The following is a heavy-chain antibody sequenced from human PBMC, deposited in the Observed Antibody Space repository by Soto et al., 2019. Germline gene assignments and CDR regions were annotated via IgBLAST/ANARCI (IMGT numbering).Heavy chain of an antibody. J-gene: IGHJ4*02. Sequence: QVQLVESGGGEVQPGRSLRLSCAASGFSLSNYGMHWVRQAPGKGLEWVAVISYHGRDEYYADSVKGRFTISRDTSKNTLYLQMNTLRPEDTAVYYCVKDHLMNTVTTGGYWGQGTLVTVSS. CDR2: ISYHGRDE. CDR3: VKDHLMNTVTTGGY. V-gene: IGHV3-30*18. D-gene: IGHD4-17*01. CDR1: GFSLSNYG.